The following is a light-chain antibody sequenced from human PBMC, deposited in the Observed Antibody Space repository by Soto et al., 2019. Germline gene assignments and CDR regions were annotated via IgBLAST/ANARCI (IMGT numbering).Light chain of an antibody. CDR1: QGISSY. Sequence: DIQLTQSPSFLSASVGDRVTITCRASQGISSYLAWYQQKPGKAPKLLIYAASTLQSGVPSRFSGSGSGTEFTLTISSLQPEDFATYYCHLPTTFGQGTRLEIK. CDR3: HLPTT. J-gene: IGKJ5*01. CDR2: AAS. V-gene: IGKV1-9*01.